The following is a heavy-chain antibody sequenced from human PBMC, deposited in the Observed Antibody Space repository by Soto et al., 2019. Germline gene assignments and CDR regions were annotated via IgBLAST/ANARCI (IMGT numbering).Heavy chain of an antibody. CDR3: AKDGASGSYPPYYYFGMDV. J-gene: IGHJ6*02. CDR1: GFIFGDHV. Sequence: EVQLVESGGRLVQRGGSLRLSCSGSGFIFGDHVMDWVRQAPGKGLEWVAGISGSGNSPFFRDSVKGRFTISRDNSKNTVYLEMNSLRADDTAVYYCAKDGASGSYPPYYYFGMDVWGQGTTVTVSS. CDR2: ISGSGNSP. V-gene: IGHV3-23*04. D-gene: IGHD1-26*01.